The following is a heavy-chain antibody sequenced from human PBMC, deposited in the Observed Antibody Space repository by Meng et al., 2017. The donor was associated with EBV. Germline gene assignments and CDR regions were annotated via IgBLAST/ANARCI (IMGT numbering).Heavy chain of an antibody. J-gene: IGHJ4*02. CDR3: AGAGFRWNYKSIDY. CDR2: FNAGNDNT. CDR1: GFSFTSYG. V-gene: IGHV1-3*01. Sequence: QGRLGQSGTEVKKPGAYVKFPCKASGFSFTSYGMHWVRQAPGQRLEWMGWFNAGNDNTEYSQKFQGRVTITRDTSASTAYMELSNLISEDTAVYYCAGAGFRWNYKSIDYWGQGTLVTVSS. D-gene: IGHD1-7*01.